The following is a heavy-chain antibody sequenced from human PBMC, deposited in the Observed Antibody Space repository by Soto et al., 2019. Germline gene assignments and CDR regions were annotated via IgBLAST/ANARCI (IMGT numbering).Heavy chain of an antibody. Sequence: PSETLSLTCTVSGGSISSYYWSWIRQPPGKGLVCIWYIYYSESTNDNPSLKSRVTISVDTSKNQFSLKLSSVTAADTAVYYCARAEDFGIAAAGTYWFDPWGQGTLVTVSS. J-gene: IGHJ5*02. CDR1: GGSISSYY. CDR3: ARAEDFGIAAAGTYWFDP. V-gene: IGHV4-59*01. D-gene: IGHD6-13*01. CDR2: IYYSEST.